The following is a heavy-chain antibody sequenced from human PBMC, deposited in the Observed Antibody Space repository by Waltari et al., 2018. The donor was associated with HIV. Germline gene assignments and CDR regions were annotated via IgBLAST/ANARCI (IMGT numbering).Heavy chain of an antibody. CDR2: IWYDGSNR. J-gene: IGHJ6*02. D-gene: IGHD2-2*01. V-gene: IGHV3-33*01. CDR1: GSRLRGHG. Sequence: QVQPVASGGSIVQPGRYLRLPGAASGSRLRGHGRRWVRPAPGKGLEWMAVIWYDGSNRLYADSVKGRFTVSRDNSNNTLYLQMNSLRVDDTGIYYCVREKGSSTGHYYGMDVWGQGTTVAVSS. CDR3: VREKGSSTGHYYGMDV.